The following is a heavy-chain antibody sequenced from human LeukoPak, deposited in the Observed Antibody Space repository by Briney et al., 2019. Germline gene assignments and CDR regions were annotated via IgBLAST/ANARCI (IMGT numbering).Heavy chain of an antibody. CDR2: IYYSGST. CDR3: ARGVLLWFGEPHPDNFDY. CDR1: GGSISSSSYY. Sequence: PSETLSLTCTVSGGSISSSSYYWGWIRQPPGKGLEWIGSIYYSGSTYYNPSLKSRVTISVDTSKNQFSLKLSSVTAADTAVYYCARGVLLWFGEPHPDNFDYWGQGTLVTVSS. J-gene: IGHJ4*02. D-gene: IGHD3-10*01. V-gene: IGHV4-39*07.